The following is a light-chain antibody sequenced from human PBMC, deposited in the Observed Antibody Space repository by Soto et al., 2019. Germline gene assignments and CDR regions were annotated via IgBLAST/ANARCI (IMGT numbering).Light chain of an antibody. V-gene: IGKV1-39*01. J-gene: IGKJ1*01. CDR2: AAS. CDR3: QQSYSTPWT. Sequence: DIQMTQSPSSLSASVGDRVTITYRASQSISSYLNRYQQKPGKAPKLLIYAASSFQSGVPSRFSGSGSGTDFTPTISSLQPEDFATYYCQQSYSTPWTFGQGTKVDIK. CDR1: QSISSY.